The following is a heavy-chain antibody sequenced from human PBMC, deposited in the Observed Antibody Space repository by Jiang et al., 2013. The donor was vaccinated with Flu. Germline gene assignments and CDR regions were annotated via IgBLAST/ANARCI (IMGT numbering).Heavy chain of an antibody. CDR3: ARDDYDAFDY. D-gene: IGHD4-17*01. CDR1: GGSISSDNW. Sequence: GTLSLTCVVSGGSISSDNWWSWVRQPPGKGLEWIGEIYHSGSTNYSPSLKSRVTMSVDTSKNQFSLNLSSVTAADTAVYYCARDDYDAFDYWGQGTLVTVSS. J-gene: IGHJ4*02. CDR2: IYHSGST. V-gene: IGHV4-4*02.